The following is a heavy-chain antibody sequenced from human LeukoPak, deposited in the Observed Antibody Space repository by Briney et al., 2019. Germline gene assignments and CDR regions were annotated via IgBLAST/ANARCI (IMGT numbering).Heavy chain of an antibody. Sequence: PGGSLRLSCAASGFTFSSYHMNWVRQAPGKGLEWVSYISSSSGTIYYADSVKGRFTTSRDNAKNSLYLQMNNLRDEDTAVYYCARQRLRLGELSFFRSPTYYFDYWGQGTLVTVSS. V-gene: IGHV3-48*02. CDR3: ARQRLRLGELSFFRSPTYYFDY. CDR1: GFTFSSYH. J-gene: IGHJ4*02. D-gene: IGHD3-16*02. CDR2: ISSSSGTI.